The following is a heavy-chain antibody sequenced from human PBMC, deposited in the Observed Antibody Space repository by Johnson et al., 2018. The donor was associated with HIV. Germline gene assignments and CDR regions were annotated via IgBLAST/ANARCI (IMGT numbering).Heavy chain of an antibody. CDR1: GFTFRRFW. V-gene: IGHV3-30*03. Sequence: QVQLVESGGGLVQPGGSLRLSCAASGFTFRRFWMSWVRQAPGKGLEWVAVISYDGSNKYYADSVKGRVTISRDNSKNTLYRQMNSLRAEDTAVYYCARDLEYSSSHGLGDDAFDIWGQGTMVTVSS. CDR2: ISYDGSNK. J-gene: IGHJ3*02. D-gene: IGHD6-6*01. CDR3: ARDLEYSSSHGLGDDAFDI.